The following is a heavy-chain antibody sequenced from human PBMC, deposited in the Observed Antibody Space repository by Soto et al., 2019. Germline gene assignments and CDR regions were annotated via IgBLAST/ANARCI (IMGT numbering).Heavy chain of an antibody. V-gene: IGHV4-59*01. J-gene: IGHJ4*02. CDR2: IYYSGST. Sequence: PSETLSLTCTVSGCSISSYYWSWIRQPPGKGLEWIGYIYYSGSTNYNPSLKSRVTISVDTSKNQFSLKLSSVTAADTAVYYCASAGEYSGYDFDYWGQGTLVTVSS. D-gene: IGHD5-12*01. CDR1: GCSISSYY. CDR3: ASAGEYSGYDFDY.